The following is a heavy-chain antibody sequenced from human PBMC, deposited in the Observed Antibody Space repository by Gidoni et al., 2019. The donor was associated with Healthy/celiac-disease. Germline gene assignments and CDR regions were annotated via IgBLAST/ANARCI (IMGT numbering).Heavy chain of an antibody. D-gene: IGHD3-10*01. J-gene: IGHJ5*02. V-gene: IGHV1-3*01. CDR2: INAGNGNT. Sequence: GQRLEWMGWINAGNGNTKYSQKFQGRVNITRDTSASTAYMELSSLRSEDTAVYFCARDRLLWFGEFSHLHNWFDPWGQGTLVTVSS. CDR3: ARDRLLWFGEFSHLHNWFDP.